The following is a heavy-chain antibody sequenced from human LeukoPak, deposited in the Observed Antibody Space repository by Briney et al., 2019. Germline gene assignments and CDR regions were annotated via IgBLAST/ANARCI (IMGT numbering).Heavy chain of an antibody. V-gene: IGHV1-18*01. J-gene: IGHJ4*02. CDR3: ATLSSSSWGYYFDY. CDR1: GYTFTSYG. Sequence: ASVKVSCKASGYTFTSYGISWVRQAPGQGLEWMGWISAYSGDTNYAQKLQGRVTMTTDTSTSTAYMEVTRLRSDETAVYYCATLSSSSWGYYFDYWGQGTLVTVSS. CDR2: ISAYSGDT. D-gene: IGHD6-6*01.